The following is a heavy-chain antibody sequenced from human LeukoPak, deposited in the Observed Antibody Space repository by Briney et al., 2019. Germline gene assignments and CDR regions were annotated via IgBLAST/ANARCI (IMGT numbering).Heavy chain of an antibody. V-gene: IGHV4-30-4*01. D-gene: IGHD5-18*01. CDR2: IYYSGST. CDR1: GGSISSGDYY. CDR3: ARDRYSYGQGAYYYYGMDV. J-gene: IGHJ6*02. Sequence: SETLSLTCTVSGGSISSGDYYWSWIRQPPGKGLEWIGYIYYSGSTYYNPSLKSRVTISVDTSKNQFSLKLSSVTAADTAVYYCARDRYSYGQGAYYYYGMDVWGQGTTVTVSS.